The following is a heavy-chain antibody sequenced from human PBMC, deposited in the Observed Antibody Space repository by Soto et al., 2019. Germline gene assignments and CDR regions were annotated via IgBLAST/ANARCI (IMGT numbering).Heavy chain of an antibody. CDR3: AKAQFVEVRGVIISLGMDV. CDR1: GFTFSSYA. Sequence: PGGSLRVSCAASGFTFSSYAMSWVRQAPGKGLEWVSAISGSGGSTYYADSVKGRFTISRDNSKNTLYLQMNSLRAEDTAVYYCAKAQFVEVRGVIISLGMDVWGQGTTVTVSS. J-gene: IGHJ6*02. CDR2: ISGSGGST. D-gene: IGHD3-10*01. V-gene: IGHV3-23*01.